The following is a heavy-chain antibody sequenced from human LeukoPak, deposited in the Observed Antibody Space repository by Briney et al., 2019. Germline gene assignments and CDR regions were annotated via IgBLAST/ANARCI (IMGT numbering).Heavy chain of an antibody. CDR3: ARHVSGNLWYFDD. CDR2: IYHTGRT. V-gene: IGHV4-38-2*01. Sequence: NASETLSLTCALYTSSINSDYHWAWIRQPPGKGLEWIGSIYHTGRTYYNPAHKTRITILLDTSRNQFSLRLSSVTASDTAVYFCARHVSGNLWYFDDWGQGTLVTVSS. D-gene: IGHD1-26*01. J-gene: IGHJ4*02. CDR1: TSSINSDYH.